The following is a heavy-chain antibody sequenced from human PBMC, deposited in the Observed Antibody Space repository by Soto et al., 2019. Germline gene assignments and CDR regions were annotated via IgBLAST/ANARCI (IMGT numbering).Heavy chain of an antibody. J-gene: IGHJ4*02. Sequence: EVQLLESGGGLVQLGGSLKLSCAASGFTFDNHAMTWVRQAPGKGLEWVSAMSGSVSTYYADSVKGRFTISRDNSKNALYLQMNNVRLGDTAVYYCATDYNGNRNFDDWGQGTLVTVSS. CDR1: GFTFDNHA. D-gene: IGHD1-20*01. V-gene: IGHV3-23*01. CDR2: MSGSVST. CDR3: ATDYNGNRNFDD.